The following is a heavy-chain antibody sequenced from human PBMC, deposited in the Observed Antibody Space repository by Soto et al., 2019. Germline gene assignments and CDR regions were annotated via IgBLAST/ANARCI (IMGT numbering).Heavy chain of an antibody. Sequence: GGSLRLSCAASGFTFSSYGMHWVRQAPGKGLEWVAVIWYDGSNKYYADSVKGRFTISRDNSKNTLYLQMNSLRAEDTAVYYCARDGTAGIAVAGFIGYWGQGTLVTVSS. D-gene: IGHD6-19*01. V-gene: IGHV3-33*01. CDR1: GFTFSSYG. CDR2: IWYDGSNK. J-gene: IGHJ4*02. CDR3: ARDGTAGIAVAGFIGY.